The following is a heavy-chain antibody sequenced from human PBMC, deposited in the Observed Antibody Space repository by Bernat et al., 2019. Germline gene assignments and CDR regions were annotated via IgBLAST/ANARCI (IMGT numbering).Heavy chain of an antibody. D-gene: IGHD6-19*01. CDR1: GYTFTSYA. V-gene: IGHV1-3*01. CDR2: INAGNGNT. CDR3: ARTKSGWAELYYFDY. Sequence: QVQLVQSGAEVKKPGASVKVSCKASGYTFTSYAMHWVRQAPGQRLEWMGWINAGNGNTQYSQKFQDRVTITRDTSASTAYMELSSLRSEDTAVYYCARTKSGWAELYYFDYWGQGTLVTVSS. J-gene: IGHJ4*02.